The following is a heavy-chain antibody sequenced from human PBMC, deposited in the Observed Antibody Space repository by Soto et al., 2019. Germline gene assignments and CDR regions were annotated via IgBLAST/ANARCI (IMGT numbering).Heavy chain of an antibody. D-gene: IGHD3-16*01. CDR3: ERSPPVYYETTGYRNYFYYQGMEV. Sequence: ASVKVFCKASGYIFSTYSISWVRQAPCQWLEWMCLISPSNGDTNFAQKFQGRVTLTTDASTSTVSMSLTSLGSDDTAVYFCERSPPVYYETTGYRNYFYYQGMEVWGQGTTVTLSS. CDR2: ISPSNGDT. V-gene: IGHV1-18*04. CDR1: GYIFSTYS. J-gene: IGHJ6*01.